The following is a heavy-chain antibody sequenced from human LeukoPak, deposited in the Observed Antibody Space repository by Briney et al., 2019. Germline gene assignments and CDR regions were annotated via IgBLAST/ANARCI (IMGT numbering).Heavy chain of an antibody. J-gene: IGHJ4*02. Sequence: SGTLSLTCAVYGGSFSGYYWSWSRQPPGKGVEGIGEINNSGSTNYNPSLKSRVTISVDTSKTQFSLKLSSVTAADTAVYYCARLRRTGIWNGVDYWGQGTLVTVSS. V-gene: IGHV4-34*01. CDR1: GGSFSGYY. D-gene: IGHD1-1*01. CDR2: INNSGST. CDR3: ARLRRTGIWNGVDY.